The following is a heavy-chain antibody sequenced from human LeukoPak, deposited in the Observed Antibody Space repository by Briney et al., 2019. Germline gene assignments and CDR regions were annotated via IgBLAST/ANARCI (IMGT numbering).Heavy chain of an antibody. J-gene: IGHJ5*02. CDR1: GGSFSGYY. V-gene: IGHV4-34*01. Sequence: SETLSLTCAVYGGSFSGYYWSWIRQPPGKGLEWIGEINHSGSTDYNPSLKSRVTISVDTSKNQFSLKLSSVTAADTAVYYCARGRFDPWGQGTLVTVSS. CDR3: ARGRFDP. CDR2: INHSGST.